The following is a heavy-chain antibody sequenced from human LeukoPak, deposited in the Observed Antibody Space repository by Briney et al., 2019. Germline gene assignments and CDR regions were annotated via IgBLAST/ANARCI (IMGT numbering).Heavy chain of an antibody. Sequence: GGSLRLSCAASGFTFSSYSMNWVRQAPGKGLEWVSSISSSSSYIHYAGSVKGRFTISRDNAKNSLYLQMNSLRAEDTAVYYCAGQLWWLDNDAFDIWGQGTMVTVSS. J-gene: IGHJ3*02. D-gene: IGHD5-12*01. CDR1: GFTFSSYS. CDR3: AGQLWWLDNDAFDI. V-gene: IGHV3-21*01. CDR2: ISSSSSYI.